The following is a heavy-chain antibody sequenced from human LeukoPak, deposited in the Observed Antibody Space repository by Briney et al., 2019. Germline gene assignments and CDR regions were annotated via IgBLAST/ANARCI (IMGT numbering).Heavy chain of an antibody. CDR2: ISSSSSYI. Sequence: PGGSLRLSCAASGFTFSSYSMNWVRQAPGKGLEWVSSISSSSSYIYYADSVKGRFTISRDNAKNSLYLQMNSLRAEDTAVYYCARGSDDYGDHRGAFDIWGQGTMVTVSS. V-gene: IGHV3-21*01. D-gene: IGHD4-17*01. CDR1: GFTFSSYS. CDR3: ARGSDDYGDHRGAFDI. J-gene: IGHJ3*02.